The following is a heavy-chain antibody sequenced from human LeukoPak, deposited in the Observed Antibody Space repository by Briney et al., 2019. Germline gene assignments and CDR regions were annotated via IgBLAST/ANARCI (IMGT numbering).Heavy chain of an antibody. CDR3: ARDYYYDSSGSFYY. D-gene: IGHD3-22*01. J-gene: IGHJ4*02. CDR2: IKQDGSEK. Sequence: PGGSLRLSCAASGFTFGSYWMSWVRQAPGKGLEWVANIKQDGSEKYYVDSVKGRFTISRDNAKNSLYLQMNSLRAEDTAVYYCARDYYYDSSGSFYYWGQGTLVTVSS. V-gene: IGHV3-7*01. CDR1: GFTFGSYW.